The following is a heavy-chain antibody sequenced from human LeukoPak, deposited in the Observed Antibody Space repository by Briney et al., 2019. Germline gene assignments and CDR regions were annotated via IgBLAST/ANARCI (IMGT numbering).Heavy chain of an antibody. Sequence: ASVKVSCKASGYTFTGYYMHWVRQAPGQGLEWMGWINPNSGGTNYAQKFQGRVTMTRDTSISTAYMELSRLRSDDTAVYYCARDDWSGGDAFDIWGQGTMVTVSS. CDR3: ARDDWSGGDAFDI. D-gene: IGHD3-3*01. J-gene: IGHJ3*02. CDR1: GYTFTGYY. V-gene: IGHV1-2*02. CDR2: INPNSGGT.